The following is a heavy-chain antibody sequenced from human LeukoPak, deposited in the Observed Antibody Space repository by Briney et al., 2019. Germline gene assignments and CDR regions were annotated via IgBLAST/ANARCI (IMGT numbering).Heavy chain of an antibody. CDR3: ARGASTVPSDQFDP. CDR2: IYTSGST. Sequence: SQTLSLTCTVSGGSISSGSYYWSWIRQPAGKGLEWIGRIYTSGSTNYNPSLKSRVTISADTSKNQFSLKLSSVTAADTAVYYCARGASTVPSDQFDPWGQGTLVTVSS. D-gene: IGHD4-11*01. J-gene: IGHJ5*02. CDR1: GGSISSGSYY. V-gene: IGHV4-61*02.